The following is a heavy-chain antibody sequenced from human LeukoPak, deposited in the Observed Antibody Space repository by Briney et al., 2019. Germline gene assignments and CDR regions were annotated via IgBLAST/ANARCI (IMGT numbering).Heavy chain of an antibody. V-gene: IGHV4-30-4*01. J-gene: IGHJ5*02. D-gene: IGHD3-22*01. Sequence: PSQTLSLTCTVSGGSISSGDYYWSWIRQPPGKGLEWIACMYYSGSTYYNPSLKSRVTMSADTSKNQLSLKLSSVTAADTAVYYCARPYYYDSRIDPWGQGILVTVSS. CDR2: MYYSGST. CDR3: ARPYYYDSRIDP. CDR1: GGSISSGDYY.